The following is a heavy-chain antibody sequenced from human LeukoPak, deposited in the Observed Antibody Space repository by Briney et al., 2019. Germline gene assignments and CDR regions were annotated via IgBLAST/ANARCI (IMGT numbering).Heavy chain of an antibody. CDR2: ISGSGGNT. V-gene: IGHV3-23*01. CDR3: AKCEYKTSSAARWFDP. Sequence: GGSLRLSCAASGFTFSSYAMSWVRQAPGKGLEWVSAISGSGGNTYYADSVKGRFTISRDNSKNTLYLQMNSLRAEDTAVYYCAKCEYKTSSAARWFDPWGQGTLVTVSS. D-gene: IGHD6-6*01. J-gene: IGHJ5*02. CDR1: GFTFSSYA.